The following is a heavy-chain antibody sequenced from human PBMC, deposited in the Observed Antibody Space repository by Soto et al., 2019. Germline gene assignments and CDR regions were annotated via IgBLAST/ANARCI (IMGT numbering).Heavy chain of an antibody. CDR2: IWYDGSNK. J-gene: IGHJ4*02. Sequence: GGSLRLSCAASGFTFSSYGMHWVRQAPGKGLEWVAVIWYDGSNKYYADSVKGRFTISRDNSKNTLYLQMNSLRAEDTAVYYCARDREYSSSYFDYWGQGTLVTVSS. D-gene: IGHD6-6*01. CDR3: ARDREYSSSYFDY. V-gene: IGHV3-33*01. CDR1: GFTFSSYG.